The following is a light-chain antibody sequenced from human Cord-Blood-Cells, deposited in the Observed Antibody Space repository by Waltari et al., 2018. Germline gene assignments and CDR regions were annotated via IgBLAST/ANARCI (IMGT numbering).Light chain of an antibody. V-gene: IGLV2-11*01. CDR3: CSYAGSYPVV. J-gene: IGLJ2*01. CDR1: SSDAGGSNY. CDR2: DVS. Sequence: QSALTQPRSLSGSPGQSVTISCTGTSSDAGGSNYVAWYPQHPGKAPKLMIYDVSKRPSGVPDRFSGSKSGNTASLTISGLQAEDEADYYCCSYAGSYPVVFGGGTKLTVL.